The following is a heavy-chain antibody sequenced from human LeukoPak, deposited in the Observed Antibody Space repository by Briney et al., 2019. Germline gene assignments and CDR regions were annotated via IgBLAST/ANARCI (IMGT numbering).Heavy chain of an antibody. Sequence: GGSLRLSCAVSGFPVSSNYMTWVRQAPQKGLEWVSTIHSDGSTYYVDSVKGRFIISRDISQNTVYLEMNSLRAEDAAVYYCAREGWEELGHYFDYWGQGTVVTVSS. CDR1: GFPVSSNY. J-gene: IGHJ4*02. D-gene: IGHD1-26*01. CDR2: IHSDGST. V-gene: IGHV3-53*01. CDR3: AREGWEELGHYFDY.